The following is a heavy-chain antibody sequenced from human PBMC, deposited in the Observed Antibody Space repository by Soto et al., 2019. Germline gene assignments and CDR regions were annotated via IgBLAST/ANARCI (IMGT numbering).Heavy chain of an antibody. CDR1: GYTFTSYG. Sequence: GASVKVSCKASGYTFTSYGISWVRQAPGQGLEWMGWISAYNGNTNYAQKLQGRVTMTTDTSTSTAYMDLRSLRSDDTAVYYCSRGCEEASAGMKFGFYYYGMDVWGQGTTVTVSS. CDR2: ISAYNGNT. CDR3: SRGCEEASAGMKFGFYYYGMDV. D-gene: IGHD6-13*01. J-gene: IGHJ6*02. V-gene: IGHV1-18*01.